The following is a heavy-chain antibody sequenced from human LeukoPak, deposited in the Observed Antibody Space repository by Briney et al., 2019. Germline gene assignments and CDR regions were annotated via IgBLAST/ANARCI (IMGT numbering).Heavy chain of an antibody. CDR2: INHSGST. V-gene: IGHV4-34*01. CDR3: ARGVFIVVVPAASSRNWFDP. CDR1: GGSFSGYY. D-gene: IGHD2-2*01. Sequence: SETLSLTCAVYGGSFSGYYWSWIRQPPGKGLEWIGEINHSGSTNYNPSLKSRVTISVDTSENQFSLKLSSVTAADTAVYYCARGVFIVVVPAASSRNWFDPWGQGTLVTVSS. J-gene: IGHJ5*02.